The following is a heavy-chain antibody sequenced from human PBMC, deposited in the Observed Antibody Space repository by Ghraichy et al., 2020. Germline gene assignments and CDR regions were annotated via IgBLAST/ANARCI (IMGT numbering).Heavy chain of an antibody. CDR3: MKGGGMN. J-gene: IGHJ4*02. V-gene: IGHV3-7*03. CDR1: GFTFSRCW. D-gene: IGHD3-16*01. Sequence: GGSLRLSCAASGFTFSRCWMSWVRQAPGKGLEWVAHIKQDGSETYYVDSVKGRFTISRDNAENSLHLQMNSLRAEDTAVYYCMKGGGMNGGQGTLVTVSS. CDR2: IKQDGSET.